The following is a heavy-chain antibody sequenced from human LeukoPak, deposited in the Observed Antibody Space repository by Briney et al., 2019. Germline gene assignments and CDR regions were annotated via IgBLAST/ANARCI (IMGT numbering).Heavy chain of an antibody. CDR3: ARAIIYYYMDV. J-gene: IGHJ6*03. CDR2: IKHDGSEK. CDR1: GFTFSSYW. V-gene: IGHV3-7*01. Sequence: PGGSLRLSCAASGFTFSSYWMSWVRQAPGKGLEWVANIKHDGSEKYYVDSVKGRFTISRDNAKNSLYLQMNSLRAEDTAVYYCARAIIYYYMDVWGKGTTVTVSS.